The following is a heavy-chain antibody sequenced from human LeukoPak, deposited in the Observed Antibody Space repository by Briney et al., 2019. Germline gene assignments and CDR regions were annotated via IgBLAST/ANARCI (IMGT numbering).Heavy chain of an antibody. CDR3: ARGDWQYINNWSNWFDP. CDR2: VDSGGTT. J-gene: IGHJ5*02. V-gene: IGHV4-61*02. D-gene: IGHD1-1*01. CDR1: GGSIRSGSYF. Sequence: SQTLSLTCTVSGGSIRSGSYFWTWIRQPAGKALEWIGRVDSGGTTNYNPSLKSRVTISVDTSKNQFSLKLSSVTAADTAVYYCARGDWQYINNWSNWFDPWGQGTLVTVSS.